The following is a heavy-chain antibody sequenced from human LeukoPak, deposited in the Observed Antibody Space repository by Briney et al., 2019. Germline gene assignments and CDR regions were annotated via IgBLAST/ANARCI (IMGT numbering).Heavy chain of an antibody. CDR3: ARQGGGHYYSSGSYYKGNYYYYGMDV. D-gene: IGHD3-10*01. V-gene: IGHV5-51*01. Sequence: GESLKISCEASGYSFTTYWIGWVCQMPGKGLEWMEIIYPDDSDPKYCPSFQGQVTISADRSISTAYLKWSGLKATDTAVYYCARQGGGHYYSSGSYYKGNYYYYGMDVWGQGTTVTVSS. CDR1: GYSFTTYW. J-gene: IGHJ6*02. CDR2: IYPDDSDP.